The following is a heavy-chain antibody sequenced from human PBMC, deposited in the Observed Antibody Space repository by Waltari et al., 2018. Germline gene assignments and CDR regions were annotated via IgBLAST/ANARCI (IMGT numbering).Heavy chain of an antibody. Sequence: QVQLVQSGAEVKKPGASVKVSCKASGYTFTGYYMHWVRQAPGQGLEWMGRINPNSGGTNYAQKFQGRVTMTRDTSISTAYMELSRLRSDDTAVYYCARDPDPYSGYDWTHRDWGQGTLVTVSS. CDR2: INPNSGGT. CDR1: GYTFTGYY. V-gene: IGHV1-2*06. CDR3: ARDPDPYSGYDWTHRD. J-gene: IGHJ4*02. D-gene: IGHD5-12*01.